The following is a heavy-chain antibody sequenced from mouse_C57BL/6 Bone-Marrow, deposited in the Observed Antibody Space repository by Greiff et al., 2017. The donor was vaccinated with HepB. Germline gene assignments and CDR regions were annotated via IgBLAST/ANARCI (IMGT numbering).Heavy chain of an antibody. D-gene: IGHD1-1*01. Sequence: QVQLQQSGPGLVQPSQSLSITCTVSGFSLTSYGVHWVRQSPGKGLEWLGVIWSGGSTDYNAAFISRLSISKDNSKSQVFFKMNSLQADDTAIYYCARNLRALDYYGSSYRYFDVWGTGTTVTVAS. J-gene: IGHJ1*03. CDR2: IWSGGST. V-gene: IGHV2-2*01. CDR3: ARNLRALDYYGSSYRYFDV. CDR1: GFSLTSYG.